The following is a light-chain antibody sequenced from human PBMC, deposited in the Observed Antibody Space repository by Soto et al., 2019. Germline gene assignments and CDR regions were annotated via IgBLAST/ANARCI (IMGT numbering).Light chain of an antibody. J-gene: IGKJ2*01. CDR3: QQFRTSPLYT. V-gene: IGKV3-20*01. CDR2: DAS. CDR1: QTFGRTY. Sequence: ESVLTQSPGTLSLSPGERVTLSCRASQTFGRTYLAWYQQKPGQSPRLLIYDASSRATGIPDRFSGSGSGTDFSLTISRLEPEDVAVYYCQQFRTSPLYTFGQGTKLEIK.